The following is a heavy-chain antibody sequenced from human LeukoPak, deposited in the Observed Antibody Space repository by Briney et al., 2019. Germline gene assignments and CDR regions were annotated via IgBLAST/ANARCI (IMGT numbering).Heavy chain of an antibody. J-gene: IGHJ4*02. CDR1: GGSISSYY. Sequence: SETLSLTCTVSGGSISSYYWSWIRQPPGKGLEWIGYIYYSGSTNNNPSLKSRVTISVDTSKNQFSLKLSSVTAADTAVYYCAREQGAMVLFDYWGQGTLVTVSS. D-gene: IGHD5-18*01. CDR2: IYYSGST. CDR3: AREQGAMVLFDY. V-gene: IGHV4-59*12.